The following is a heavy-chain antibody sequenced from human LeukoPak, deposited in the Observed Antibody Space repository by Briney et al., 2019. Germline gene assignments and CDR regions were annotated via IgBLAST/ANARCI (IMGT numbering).Heavy chain of an antibody. CDR1: GFTFSSYG. CDR2: IWYDGSNK. CDR3: ARARGIAAAAAFDY. D-gene: IGHD6-13*01. J-gene: IGHJ4*02. Sequence: GGSLRLSCAASGFTFSSYGMHWVRQAPGKGLEWVAVIWYDGSNKYYADSVKGRFTISRDNSKNTLYLQMNSLRAEDTAVYYCARARGIAAAAAFDYWGQGTLVTVSS. V-gene: IGHV3-33*01.